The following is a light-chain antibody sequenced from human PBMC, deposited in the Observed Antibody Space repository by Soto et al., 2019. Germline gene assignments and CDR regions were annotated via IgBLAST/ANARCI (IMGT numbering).Light chain of an antibody. J-gene: IGKJ2*01. Sequence: DIEMTQSPLSLSVTPGEPASISCRSSQSLLHSNGYNYLDWYLQKPGQSPQLLISSNSNRASGVPDRFSGNGSGTDFTLKISKVEAEDVGVYYCMQALQTPRTFGQGTKLEIK. CDR3: MQALQTPRT. CDR2: SNS. CDR1: QSLLHSNGYNY. V-gene: IGKV2-28*01.